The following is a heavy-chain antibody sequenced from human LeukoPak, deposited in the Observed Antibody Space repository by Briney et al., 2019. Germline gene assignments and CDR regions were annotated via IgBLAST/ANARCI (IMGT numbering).Heavy chain of an antibody. D-gene: IGHD3-10*01. J-gene: IGHJ3*02. V-gene: IGHV3-30*14. CDR2: ISYDGSNK. CDR3: ARTSPGAFDI. CDR1: GFTFSSYE. Sequence: GGSLRLSCAASGFTFSSYEMNWVRQAPGKGLEWVAVISYDGSNKYYADSVKGRFTISRDNSKNTLYLQMNSLRAEDTAVYYCARTSPGAFDIWGQGTMVTVSS.